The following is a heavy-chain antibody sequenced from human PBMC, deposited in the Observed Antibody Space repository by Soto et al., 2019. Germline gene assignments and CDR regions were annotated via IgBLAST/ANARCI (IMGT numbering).Heavy chain of an antibody. D-gene: IGHD6-25*01. CDR2: VYFSGNT. J-gene: IGHJ5*02. Sequence: SETLSLTCTVSGGSLSSHYWTWIRQSPGKGLEWIGYVYFSGNTNYNPSLKSRVTISIDTSKNQFSPRLASVTAADTAFYYCGSVRPSGYVLSWGQGTLVTV. CDR1: GGSLSSHY. CDR3: GSVRPSGYVLS. V-gene: IGHV4-59*11.